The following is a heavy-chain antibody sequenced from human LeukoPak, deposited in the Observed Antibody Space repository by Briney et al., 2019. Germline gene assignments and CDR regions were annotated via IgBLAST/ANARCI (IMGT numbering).Heavy chain of an antibody. Sequence: GASVKVSCKASGGTFSSYAISWVRQAPGQGLEWMGRIIPILGIANYAQKFQGRVTITADKSTSTAYMELSSLRSEDTAVYYCARVSGGDGYYFDYWGQGTLVTVSS. J-gene: IGHJ4*02. CDR1: GGTFSSYA. CDR3: ARVSGGDGYYFDY. V-gene: IGHV1-69*04. CDR2: IIPILGIA. D-gene: IGHD2-21*02.